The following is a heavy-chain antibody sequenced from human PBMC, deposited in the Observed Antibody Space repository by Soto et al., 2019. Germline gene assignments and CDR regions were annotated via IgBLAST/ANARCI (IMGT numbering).Heavy chain of an antibody. CDR2: IYYTGTT. V-gene: IGHV4-59*08. CDR1: GGSIRDYY. J-gene: IGHJ4*02. CDR3: ARLGGHYQAFDS. D-gene: IGHD3-22*01. Sequence: QVQLQESGPGLVKPSETLSLTCTVSGGSIRDYYWSWIRQPPGKGLEWIGYIYYTGTTKYNPSLKIRVXXXVXXSKNQFSLKLDSVTAADTAVYYCARLGGHYQAFDSWGQGTLVTVSS.